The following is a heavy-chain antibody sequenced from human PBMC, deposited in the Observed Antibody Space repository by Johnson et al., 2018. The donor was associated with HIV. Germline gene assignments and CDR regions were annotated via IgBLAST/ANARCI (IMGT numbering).Heavy chain of an antibody. J-gene: IGHJ3*02. Sequence: VQLVESGGGLVQPGGSLRLSCAASGFSVSSNYMTWVRQAPGKGLEWVSVLFSGGDTDYADAVRGRFTISRDNSKNTLYLQMNSLRAEDTAVYYCARACRDGYTCDVYDIWGQWTMVTVSS. CDR3: ARACRDGYTCDVYDI. CDR1: GFSVSSNY. V-gene: IGHV3-66*01. D-gene: IGHD5-24*01. CDR2: LFSGGDT.